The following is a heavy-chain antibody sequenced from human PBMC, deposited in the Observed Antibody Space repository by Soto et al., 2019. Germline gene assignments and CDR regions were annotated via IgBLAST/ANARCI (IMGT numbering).Heavy chain of an antibody. Sequence: EVQLVESGGGLVKPGGSLRLSCSASRFTFSSYTMNWVRQAPGKGLEWVSSISSSTTYIYYADSVKGRFTISRDNAKNSLYLQVNSLRAEDTAVYYCARDFDSSGYYGPVGAFDIWGSGTRVTVSS. CDR2: ISSSTTYI. V-gene: IGHV3-21*03. J-gene: IGHJ3*02. CDR1: RFTFSSYT. CDR3: ARDFDSSGYYGPVGAFDI. D-gene: IGHD3-22*01.